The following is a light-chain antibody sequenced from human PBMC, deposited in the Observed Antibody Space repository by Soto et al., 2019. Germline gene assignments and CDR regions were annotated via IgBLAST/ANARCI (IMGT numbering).Light chain of an antibody. V-gene: IGLV2-14*01. Sequence: QSALTQPASVSGSPGQSITISCTGTSSDVGGYNYVSWYQQHPGKAPKLMIYEVSNRPSGVSNRFSGSKSGNTASLTISGVQAEGEAAYYCSSYTSSRTVVFGGGTKVTVL. J-gene: IGLJ2*01. CDR3: SSYTSSRTVV. CDR1: SSDVGGYNY. CDR2: EVS.